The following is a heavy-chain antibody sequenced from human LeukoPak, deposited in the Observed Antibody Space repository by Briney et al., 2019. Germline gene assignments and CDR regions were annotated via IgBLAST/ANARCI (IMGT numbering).Heavy chain of an antibody. Sequence: SETLSLTCTVSGASMTSHYWSWIRRPPGRELEWIGYLSSTGSTNYNPSLKSRVAISVDTSKTQFSLKLSSVTAADTAVYYCARLRRTGNTGYYHDSWGQGTLVTVSS. CDR2: LSSTGST. CDR1: GASMTSHY. D-gene: IGHD3-9*01. V-gene: IGHV4-59*08. J-gene: IGHJ4*02. CDR3: ARLRRTGNTGYYHDS.